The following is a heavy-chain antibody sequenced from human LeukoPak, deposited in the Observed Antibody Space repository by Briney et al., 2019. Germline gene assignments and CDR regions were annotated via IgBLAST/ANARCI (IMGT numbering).Heavy chain of an antibody. CDR2: IYRDGSS. D-gene: IGHD3-9*01. J-gene: IGHJ4*02. CDR3: ARSFYDILIGYYQYFDY. CDR1: GFIVSYNY. Sequence: GGSLRLSCAASGFIVSYNYMSWVRQAPGKGLEWVSVIYRDGSSYYAESVKGRFTISRDNSKNTLYIQMNSLRAEDTAVYYCARSFYDILIGYYQYFDYWGQGTLVTVSS. V-gene: IGHV3-66*01.